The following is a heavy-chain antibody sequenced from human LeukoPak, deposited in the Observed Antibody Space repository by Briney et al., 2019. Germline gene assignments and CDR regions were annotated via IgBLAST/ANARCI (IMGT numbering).Heavy chain of an antibody. V-gene: IGHV3-7*01. Sequence: GGSLRLSCAASGFTFSSYWMSWVRQAPGKGLEWVANIKQDGSEKYYVDSVKGRFTISRDSAKNSLYLQMNSLRAEDTAVYYCAGTLYYDFWSGYYQYYMDVWGKGTTVTVSS. CDR2: IKQDGSEK. D-gene: IGHD3-3*01. J-gene: IGHJ6*03. CDR3: AGTLYYDFWSGYYQYYMDV. CDR1: GFTFSSYW.